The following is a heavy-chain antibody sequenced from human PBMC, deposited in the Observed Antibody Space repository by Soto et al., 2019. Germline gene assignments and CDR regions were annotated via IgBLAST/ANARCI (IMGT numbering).Heavy chain of an antibody. V-gene: IGHV3-30-3*01. CDR1: GFTFSSYA. J-gene: IGHJ4*02. D-gene: IGHD2-15*01. Sequence: QVQLVESEGGVVQPGRSLRLSCAASGFTFSSYAMHWVRQAPGKGLEWVAVISYDGSNKYYADSVKGRFTISRDNSKNTLYLQMNSLRAEDTAVYYCARDGLLGYFDYWGQGTLVTVSS. CDR2: ISYDGSNK. CDR3: ARDGLLGYFDY.